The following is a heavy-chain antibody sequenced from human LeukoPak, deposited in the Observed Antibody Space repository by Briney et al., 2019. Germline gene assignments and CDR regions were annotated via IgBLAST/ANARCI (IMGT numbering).Heavy chain of an antibody. D-gene: IGHD5-12*01. CDR2: ISGSGGST. CDR3: AKGRRVVATVNYYYYYMDV. V-gene: IGHV3-23*01. J-gene: IGHJ6*03. CDR1: GFTFSSYG. Sequence: GGSLRLSCAASGFTFSSYGMSWVRQAPGKGLEWVSAISGSGGSTYYADSVKGRFAISRDNSKNTLYLQMNSLRAEDTAVYYCAKGRRVVATVNYYYYYMDVWGKGTTVTISS.